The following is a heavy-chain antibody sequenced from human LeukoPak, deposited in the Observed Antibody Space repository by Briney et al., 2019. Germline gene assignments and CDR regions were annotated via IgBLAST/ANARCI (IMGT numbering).Heavy chain of an antibody. CDR2: ISGSGGDT. CDR1: GFTFSSYA. CDR3: AKVPVVVVVTHYFRY. J-gene: IGHJ4*02. V-gene: IGHV3-23*01. Sequence: PGGSLRLSCAASGFTFSSYAMSWVRQAPGQGLDWVSGISGSGGDTYYADSVKDRFTISRDNSKNTLYLQMNSLRAEDTAVYYCAKVPVVVVVTHYFRYWGQGTLVTVSS. D-gene: IGHD2-15*01.